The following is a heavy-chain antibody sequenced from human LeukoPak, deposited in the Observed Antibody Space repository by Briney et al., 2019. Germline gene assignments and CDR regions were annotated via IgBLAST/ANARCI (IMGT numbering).Heavy chain of an antibody. D-gene: IGHD2-15*01. CDR3: AKVRVGTAHFDN. CDR2: ISHDGSNN. J-gene: IGHJ4*02. CDR1: GFTFSNYG. V-gene: IGHV3-30*18. Sequence: PGRSLRLSCAASGFTFSNYGMHWVRQAPGKGLEWVVVISHDGSNNNYADSVKGRFTISRDNSKNTLYLQMNSLRPEDTAVYYCAKVRVGTAHFDNWGQGTLVTVSS.